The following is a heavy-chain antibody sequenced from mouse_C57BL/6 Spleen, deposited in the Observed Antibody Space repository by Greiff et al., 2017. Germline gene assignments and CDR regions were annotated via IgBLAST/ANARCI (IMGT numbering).Heavy chain of an antibody. V-gene: IGHV1-62-2*01. J-gene: IGHJ3*01. Sequence: VKLMESGAELVKPGASVKLSCKASGYTFTEYTIHWVKQRSGQGLEWIGWFYPGSGSIKYNEKFKDKAPLTADKSSSTVYMELSRLTSEDSAVYFCARHEEERGIYYGNYGGFAYWGQGTLVTVSA. CDR2: FYPGSGSI. CDR1: GYTFTEYT. CDR3: ARHEEERGIYYGNYGGFAY. D-gene: IGHD2-1*01.